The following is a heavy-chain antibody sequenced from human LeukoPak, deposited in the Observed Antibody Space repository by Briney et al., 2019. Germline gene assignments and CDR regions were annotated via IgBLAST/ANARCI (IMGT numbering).Heavy chain of an antibody. D-gene: IGHD2-2*01. Sequence: GGSLRLSCAASGFTFSDYYMSWIRQAPGRGLEWVSYISSSGSTIYYADSVKGRFTISRDNAKNSLYLQMNSLRAEDTAVYYCARLGYCSSSSCSNYYYYGMDVWGQGTTVTVSS. V-gene: IGHV3-11*01. CDR1: GFTFSDYY. J-gene: IGHJ6*02. CDR3: ARLGYCSSSSCSNYYYYGMDV. CDR2: ISSSGSTI.